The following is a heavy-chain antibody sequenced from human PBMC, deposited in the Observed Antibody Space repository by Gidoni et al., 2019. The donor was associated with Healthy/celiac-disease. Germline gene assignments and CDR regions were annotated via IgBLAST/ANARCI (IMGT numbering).Heavy chain of an antibody. Sequence: QVQLVQSGAEVKKPGSSVKVSCKASGGTYSSYTISWVRQAPGTGLEGMGGIIPILGIANYAQKFQGRVTITADKSTSTAYMELSRLRSEDTAVYYCARVVDCGGDCWGDAFDIWGQGTMVTVSS. CDR2: IIPILGIA. V-gene: IGHV1-69*02. D-gene: IGHD2-21*02. J-gene: IGHJ3*02. CDR3: ARVVDCGGDCWGDAFDI. CDR1: GGTYSSYT.